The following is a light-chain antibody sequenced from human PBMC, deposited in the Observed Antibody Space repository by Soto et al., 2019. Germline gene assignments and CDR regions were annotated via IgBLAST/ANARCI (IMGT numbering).Light chain of an antibody. CDR1: TSDVGTYNY. J-gene: IGLJ2*01. Sequence: QSVLTKPASVSGSPGQSITISCTGTTSDVGTYNYVSWYQQHPGKAPRLMIYEVSNRPSGVSNRSSGSKSGNTASLTISGLQADDEADYYCSSYTSSSTLVFGGGTKLTVL. CDR3: SSYTSSSTLV. CDR2: EVS. V-gene: IGLV2-14*01.